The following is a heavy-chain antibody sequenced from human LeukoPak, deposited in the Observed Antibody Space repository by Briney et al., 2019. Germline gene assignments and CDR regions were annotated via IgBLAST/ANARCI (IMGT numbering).Heavy chain of an antibody. CDR2: VDPEDGET. Sequence: GASVKISCKVSGYTFTDYYMHWVQQAPGKGLEWMGLVDPEDGETIYAEKFQGRVTITADTSTDTAYMELSSLRSEHTAVYYCATVARSSITIFGVALLHWGQGTLVTVSS. V-gene: IGHV1-69-2*01. CDR1: GYTFTDYY. J-gene: IGHJ1*01. D-gene: IGHD3-3*01. CDR3: ATVARSSITIFGVALLH.